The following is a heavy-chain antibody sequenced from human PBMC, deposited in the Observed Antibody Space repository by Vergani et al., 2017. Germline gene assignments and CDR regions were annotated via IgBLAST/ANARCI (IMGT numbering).Heavy chain of an antibody. CDR2: IYYSGST. J-gene: IGHJ5*02. CDR3: AREVATTVGGWFDP. D-gene: IGHD5-24*01. CDR1: GGSISSSSYY. V-gene: IGHV4-39*02. Sequence: QLQLQESGPGLVKPSETLSLTCTVSGGSISSSSYYWGWIRQPPGKGLEWIGSIYYSGSTYYNPSLKSRVTISVDTSKNQFSLKLSPVTAADTAVYYCAREVATTVGGWFDPWGQGTLVTVSS.